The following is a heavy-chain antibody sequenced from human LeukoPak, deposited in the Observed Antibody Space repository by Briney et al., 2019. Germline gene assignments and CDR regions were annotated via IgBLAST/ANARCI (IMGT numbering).Heavy chain of an antibody. V-gene: IGHV1-3*01. Sequence: ASVKVSCKTSGTTFSSNIINWVRQAPGQRLDWMGWINAGNGNTKYSEKFQGRVTITRDTSASTVYMELNSLRSEDTAVYYCARERPTTTAFHVWGQGTMVTVS. CDR1: GTTFSSNI. D-gene: IGHD1-14*01. J-gene: IGHJ3*01. CDR2: INAGNGNT. CDR3: ARERPTTTAFHV.